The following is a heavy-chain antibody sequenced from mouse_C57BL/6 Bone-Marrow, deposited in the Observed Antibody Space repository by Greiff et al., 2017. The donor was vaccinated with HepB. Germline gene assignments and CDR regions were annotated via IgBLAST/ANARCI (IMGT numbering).Heavy chain of an antibody. CDR2: IDPENGDT. CDR3: TTEYYGPRV. CDR1: GFNIKDDY. J-gene: IGHJ4*01. Sequence: EVQLQQSGAELVRPGASVKLSCTASGFNIKDDYMHWVKQRPEQGLEWIGWIDPENGDTEYASKFQGKATITAVTSSNTAYLQLSSLTSEDTAVYYCTTEYYGPRVWGQGTSVTVSS. D-gene: IGHD1-1*01. V-gene: IGHV14-4*01.